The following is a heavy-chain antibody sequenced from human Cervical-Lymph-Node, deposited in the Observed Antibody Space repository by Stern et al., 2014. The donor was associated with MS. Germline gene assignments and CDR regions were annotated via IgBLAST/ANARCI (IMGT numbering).Heavy chain of an antibody. J-gene: IGHJ5*02. Sequence: VQRVESGGGSVQPGRSLRLSCAASGFTFDDCAMHWVRQAPGKGLEWVAGISWNSNNIGYADSVRGRFTISRDNAKNSLYLQMNGLRPEDTALYYCARSLDGNFAWGQGTLVTVSS. V-gene: IGHV3-9*01. CDR2: ISWNSNNI. CDR3: ARSLDGNFA. CDR1: GFTFDDCA. D-gene: IGHD5-24*01.